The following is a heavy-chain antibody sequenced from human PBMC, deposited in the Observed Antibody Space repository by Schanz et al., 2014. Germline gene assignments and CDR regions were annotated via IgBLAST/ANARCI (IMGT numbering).Heavy chain of an antibody. V-gene: IGHV3-23*04. CDR3: AKDRSWDYDSSGYFDY. CDR2: ISGGGGTT. Sequence: EVQLVESGGGVVQPGRSLRLSCLASGFAFSSYGMNWLRQAPGKGLEWVSAISGGGGTTYYADSVKGRFTISRDNSKNTLYLQMNSLRAEDTAVYYCAKDRSWDYDSSGYFDYWGQGTLVTVSS. J-gene: IGHJ4*02. CDR1: GFAFSSYG. D-gene: IGHD3-22*01.